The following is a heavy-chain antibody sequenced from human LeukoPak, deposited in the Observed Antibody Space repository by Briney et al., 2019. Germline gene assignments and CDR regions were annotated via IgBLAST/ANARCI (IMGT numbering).Heavy chain of an antibody. D-gene: IGHD3-22*01. CDR1: GGSISSGGYS. J-gene: IGHJ4*02. CDR3: ARDYYDSSGYYYSI. CDR2: IYYSGST. V-gene: IGHV4-61*08. Sequence: SETLSLTCAVSGGSISSGGYSWSWIRQPPGKGLEWIGYIYYSGSTNYNPSLKSRVTISVDTSKNQFSLKLSSVTAADTAVYYCARDYYDSSGYYYSIWGQGTLVTVSS.